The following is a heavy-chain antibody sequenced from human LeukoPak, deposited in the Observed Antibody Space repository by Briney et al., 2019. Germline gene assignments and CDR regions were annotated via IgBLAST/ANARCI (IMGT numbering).Heavy chain of an antibody. J-gene: IGHJ4*02. CDR3: ARATDGDYVPY. V-gene: IGHV3-23*01. Sequence: GGSLRLSCAASGFTFSSYAMSWVRQAPGKGLEWVSAISGSGGSTYYADSVKGRFTISRDNAKNSLYLQMNSLRAEDTAVYYCARATDGDYVPYWGQGTLVTVSS. CDR1: GFTFSSYA. CDR2: ISGSGGST. D-gene: IGHD4-17*01.